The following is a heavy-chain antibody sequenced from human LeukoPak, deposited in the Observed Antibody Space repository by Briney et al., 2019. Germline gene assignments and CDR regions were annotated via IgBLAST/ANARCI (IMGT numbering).Heavy chain of an antibody. CDR2: ISAYNGNT. CDR3: ARWRLPKYYFDY. J-gene: IGHJ4*02. Sequence: ASVKVSCMASGYTFTNYGISWVRQAPGQGLESMGSISAYNGNTNYAQKLQARVTITTHPSTRTANMALRSLRSDDTAVYYCARWRLPKYYFDYWGQGTLVTVSS. D-gene: IGHD2-15*01. CDR1: GYTFTNYG. V-gene: IGHV1-18*01.